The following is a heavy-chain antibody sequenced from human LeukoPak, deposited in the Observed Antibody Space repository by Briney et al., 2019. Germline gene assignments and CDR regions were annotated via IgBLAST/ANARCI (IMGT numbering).Heavy chain of an antibody. CDR3: ERGGLTGYSSGWYNFDY. Sequence: GGSLRLSCAASGFTFSSYWMSWVRQAPGKGLEWVANIKQDGSEKYYVDSVKGRFTISRDNAKNSLYLQMNSLRAEDTAVYYCERGGLTGYSSGWYNFDYWGQGTLVTVSS. CDR2: IKQDGSEK. V-gene: IGHV3-7*01. J-gene: IGHJ4*02. D-gene: IGHD6-19*01. CDR1: GFTFSSYW.